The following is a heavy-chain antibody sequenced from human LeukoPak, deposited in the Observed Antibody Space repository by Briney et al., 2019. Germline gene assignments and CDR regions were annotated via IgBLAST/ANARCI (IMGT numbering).Heavy chain of an antibody. Sequence: PGGPLRLSCAASGFTFSSYAMSWVRQAPGKGLEWVSAISGSGGSTYYADSVKGRFTISRDNSKNTLYLQMNSLRAEDTAVYYCAKDRYYDSSGSSFDYWGQGTLVTVSS. D-gene: IGHD3-22*01. CDR1: GFTFSSYA. CDR3: AKDRYYDSSGSSFDY. CDR2: ISGSGGST. J-gene: IGHJ4*02. V-gene: IGHV3-23*01.